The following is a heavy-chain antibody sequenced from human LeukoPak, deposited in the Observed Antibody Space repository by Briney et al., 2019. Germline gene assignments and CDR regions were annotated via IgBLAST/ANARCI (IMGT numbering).Heavy chain of an antibody. V-gene: IGHV1-69*05. D-gene: IGHD5-12*01. CDR2: IIPIFGTA. J-gene: IGHJ4*02. CDR1: GGTLSSYA. Sequence: ASVKVSCKASGGTLSSYAISWVRQAPGQGLEWMGGIIPIFGTANYAQKFQGRVTITTDESTSTAYMELSSLRSEDTAVYYCARVARGYSGYEAYYFDYWGQGTWSPSPQ. CDR3: ARVARGYSGYEAYYFDY.